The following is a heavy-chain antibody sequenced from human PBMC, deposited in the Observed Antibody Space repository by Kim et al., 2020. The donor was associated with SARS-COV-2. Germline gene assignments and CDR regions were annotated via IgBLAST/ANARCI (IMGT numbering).Heavy chain of an antibody. V-gene: IGHV3-30*04. Sequence: GGSLRLSCAASGFSFSNYAMFWVRQAPGKGLEWVALISYVGTNKDYADSLKGRYTISRDNSKSTLYLQMNSLRVADMAVYLCARKPTTSSWSYYFEYWGQGTLVTDYS. D-gene: IGHD6-13*01. CDR3: ARKPTTSSWSYYFEY. CDR1: GFSFSNYA. J-gene: IGHJ4*01. CDR2: ISYVGTNK.